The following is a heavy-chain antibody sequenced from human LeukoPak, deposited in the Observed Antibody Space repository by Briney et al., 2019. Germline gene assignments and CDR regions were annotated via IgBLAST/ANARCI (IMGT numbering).Heavy chain of an antibody. V-gene: IGHV1-18*01. D-gene: IGHD3-22*01. CDR2: ISAYNGNT. Sequence: ASVKVSCKASGYTFTSYGISWVRQAPVQGLEWMGWISAYNGNTNYAQKLQGRVTMTTDTSTSTAYMELRSLRSDDTAVYYCARAPRGDSSGYYLNWGQGTLVTVSS. J-gene: IGHJ4*02. CDR1: GYTFTSYG. CDR3: ARAPRGDSSGYYLN.